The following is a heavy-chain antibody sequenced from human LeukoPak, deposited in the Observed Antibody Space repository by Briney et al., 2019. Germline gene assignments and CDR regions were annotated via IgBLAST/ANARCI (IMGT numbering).Heavy chain of an antibody. D-gene: IGHD1-1*01. Sequence: PGGSLRLSCVASGFTFSDYYMSWIRQAPGKGLEWVSYISGTTSNTKYADSVKGRFTISRDNAKNSLYLQMNSLRAEDTAVYYCARDLNWNDGFDYWGQGTLVTVSS. CDR1: GFTFSDYY. V-gene: IGHV3-11*06. CDR3: ARDLNWNDGFDY. CDR2: ISGTTSNT. J-gene: IGHJ4*02.